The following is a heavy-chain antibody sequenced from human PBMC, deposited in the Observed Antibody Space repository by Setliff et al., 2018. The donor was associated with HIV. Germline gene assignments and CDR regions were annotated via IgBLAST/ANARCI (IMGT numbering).Heavy chain of an antibody. CDR2: ITPIFGTT. CDR1: GGTFSSYA. V-gene: IGHV1-69*13. D-gene: IGHD6-19*01. J-gene: IGHJ6*02. CDR3: ARDPSIAVAGAAV. Sequence: GASVKVSCKASGGTFSSYAISWVRQAPGQGLEWMGGITPIFGTTNYAQKFQGRVTITADEWTSTAYMELSSLRSEDTAVYYCARDPSIAVAGAAVWGQGTTVTVSS.